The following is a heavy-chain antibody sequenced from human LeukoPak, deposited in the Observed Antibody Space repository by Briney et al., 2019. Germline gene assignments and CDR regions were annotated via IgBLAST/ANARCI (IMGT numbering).Heavy chain of an antibody. D-gene: IGHD2-15*01. CDR3: ARVPGYCSGGSCYDY. CDR1: GYTFTGYY. J-gene: IGHJ4*02. CDR2: INPNSGGT. V-gene: IGHV1-2*02. Sequence: ASVKVSCEASGYTFTGYYMHWVRQAPGQGLEWLGWINPNSGGTKYAQKFQGRVTMTRDTSISTAYMELSRLRSDDTAVYYCARVPGYCSGGSCYDYWGQGTLVTVSS.